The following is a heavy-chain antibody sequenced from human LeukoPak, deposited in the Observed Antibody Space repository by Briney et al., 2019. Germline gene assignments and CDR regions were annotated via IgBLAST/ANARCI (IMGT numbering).Heavy chain of an antibody. Sequence: ASVKVSCKASGYTFTSYGISWVRQAPGQGLEWMGWISAYNGNTNYAQKLQGRVTMTTDTSTSTAYMELRSLRSDDTAVYYCAREPFVVVPAATYYYMDVWGKGTKVTVSS. J-gene: IGHJ6*03. CDR3: AREPFVVVPAATYYYMDV. V-gene: IGHV1-18*01. CDR1: GYTFTSYG. D-gene: IGHD2-2*01. CDR2: ISAYNGNT.